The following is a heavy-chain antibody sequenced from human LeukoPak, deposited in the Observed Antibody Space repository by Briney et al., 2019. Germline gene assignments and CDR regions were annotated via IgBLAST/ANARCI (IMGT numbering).Heavy chain of an antibody. CDR1: GFTFDDYA. CDR2: ISGDGGST. CDR3: AKDRTGSSAPVNWFDP. V-gene: IGHV3-43*02. D-gene: IGHD6-13*01. Sequence: GGSLRLSCAASGFTFDDYAMHCVRQAPGKGLEWVSLISGDGGSTYYADSVKGRFTISRDNSKSSLYLQMNSLRAEDTAVYYCAKDRTGSSAPVNWFDPWGQGTLVTVSS. J-gene: IGHJ5*02.